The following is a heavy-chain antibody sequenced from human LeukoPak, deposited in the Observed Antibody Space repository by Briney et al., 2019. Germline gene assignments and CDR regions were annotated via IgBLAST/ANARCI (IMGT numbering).Heavy chain of an antibody. CDR3: AREEYCSSTSCYTGGFDP. CDR1: GGSFSGYY. CDR2: INHSGST. V-gene: IGHV4-34*01. Sequence: SETLSLTCAVYGGSFSGYYWSWIRQPPGKGLEWIGEINHSGSTNYNPSLKSRVTISLDTSKNQFSLKLSSVIAADTAVYYCAREEYCSSTSCYTGGFDPWGQGTLVTVSS. D-gene: IGHD2-2*02. J-gene: IGHJ5*02.